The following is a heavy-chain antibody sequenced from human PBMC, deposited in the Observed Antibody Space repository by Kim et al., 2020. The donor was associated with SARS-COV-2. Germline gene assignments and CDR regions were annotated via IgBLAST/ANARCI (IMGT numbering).Heavy chain of an antibody. CDR1: GYSFINYW. D-gene: IGHD5-12*01. J-gene: IGHJ4*02. V-gene: IGHV5-51*01. Sequence: GESLKISCKASGYSFINYWIGWVRQMPGKGLEWMGIIYPGDSDTRYGPSFQGQVTISADKSITTAYLQWSSLKASDTAMYYCVRAGDGYTHLDSWGQGILVTVSS. CDR3: VRAGDGYTHLDS. CDR2: IYPGDSDT.